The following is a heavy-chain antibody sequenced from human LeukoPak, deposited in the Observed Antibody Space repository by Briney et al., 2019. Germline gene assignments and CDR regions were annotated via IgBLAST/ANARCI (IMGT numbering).Heavy chain of an antibody. Sequence: ASVKVSCKASGYTFTSYYMHWVRQAPGQGLEWMGIINPSGGSTSYAQKFQGRVTMTRDTSTSTVYMELRSLRSEDTAVYYCARGGVIAVAGTALDYWGQGTLVTVSS. CDR3: ARGGVIAVAGTALDY. CDR2: INPSGGST. D-gene: IGHD6-19*01. V-gene: IGHV1-46*01. J-gene: IGHJ4*02. CDR1: GYTFTSYY.